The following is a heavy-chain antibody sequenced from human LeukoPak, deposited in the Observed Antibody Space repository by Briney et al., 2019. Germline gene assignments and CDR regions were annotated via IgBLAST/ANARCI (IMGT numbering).Heavy chain of an antibody. D-gene: IGHD1-26*01. V-gene: IGHV1-18*04. CDR1: GYTFTGYY. CDR2: ISAYNGNT. CDR3: ARDNGSYFGDY. Sequence: ASVKVSCKASGYTFTGYYMHWVRQAPGQGLEWMGWISAYNGNTNYAQKLQGRVTMTTDTSTSTAYMELRSLRSDDTAVYYCARDNGSYFGDYWGQGTLVTVSS. J-gene: IGHJ4*02.